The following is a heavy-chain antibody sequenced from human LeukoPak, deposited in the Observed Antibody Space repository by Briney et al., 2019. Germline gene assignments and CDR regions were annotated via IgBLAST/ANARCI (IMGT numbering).Heavy chain of an antibody. J-gene: IGHJ4*02. CDR3: ARRAGAYSHPYDY. Sequence: GGSLRLSRTVSGFTGSSNSMSWDRQAPGKGLEWVSFIYSDNTHYSDSVKGRFTISRDNSKNTLYLQMNSLRAEDTAVYYCARRAGAYSHPYDYWGQGTLVTVSS. V-gene: IGHV3-53*01. CDR1: GFTGSSNS. CDR2: IYSDNT. D-gene: IGHD4/OR15-4a*01.